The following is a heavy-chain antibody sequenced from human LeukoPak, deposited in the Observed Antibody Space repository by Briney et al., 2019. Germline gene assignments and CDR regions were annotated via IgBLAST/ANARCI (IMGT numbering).Heavy chain of an antibody. D-gene: IGHD5-24*01. CDR2: IYYSGST. V-gene: IGHV4-59*01. J-gene: IGHJ3*02. CDR1: GGSISSYY. Sequence: SETLSLTCTVSGGSISSYYWSWIRQPPGKGLEWIGYIYYSGSTNYNPSLKSRVTISVDTSKNQFSLKLSSVTAADTAVYYCVSSFVRDGYNFSPIDAFDIWGQGTMVTVSS. CDR3: VSSFVRDGYNFSPIDAFDI.